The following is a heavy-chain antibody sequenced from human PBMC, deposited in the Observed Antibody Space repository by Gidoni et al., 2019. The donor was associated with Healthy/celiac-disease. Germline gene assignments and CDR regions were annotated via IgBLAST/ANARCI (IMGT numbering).Heavy chain of an antibody. CDR1: GFTFDDYA. CDR3: AKDIGGSYYYYYGMDV. CDR2: ISWNSGSI. D-gene: IGHD1-26*01. Sequence: EVQLVESGGGLVQPGRSLRLSCAASGFTFDDYAMHWVRQAPGKGLAWVAGISWNSGSIGYADSVKGRFTISRDNAKDSLYLQMDKLRAEDTALYYCAKDIGGSYYYYYGMDVWGQGTTVTVSS. J-gene: IGHJ6*02. V-gene: IGHV3-9*01.